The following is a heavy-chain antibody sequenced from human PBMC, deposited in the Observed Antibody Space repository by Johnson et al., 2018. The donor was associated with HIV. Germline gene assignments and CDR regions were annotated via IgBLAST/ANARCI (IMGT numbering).Heavy chain of an antibody. V-gene: IGHV3-23*04. CDR3: ARPSSGWYFDAFDI. J-gene: IGHJ3*02. Sequence: VYLVESGGSLLQPGGSLRLSCAASGFTFSTNAMSWVRQAPGKGLEWVSVISGGGGSTNYADSVKGRFTISRDNSKNTLYLQMNSLRPEDTAVYYCARPSSGWYFDAFDIWGQGTMVTVSS. CDR2: ISGGGGST. CDR1: GFTFSTNA. D-gene: IGHD6-19*01.